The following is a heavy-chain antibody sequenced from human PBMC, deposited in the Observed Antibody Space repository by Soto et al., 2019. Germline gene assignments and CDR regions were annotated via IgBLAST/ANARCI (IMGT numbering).Heavy chain of an antibody. CDR2: IVHSVSYT. V-gene: IGHV5-10-1*01. Sequence: PGESLKLSCQASGYTFTAFWITWVRQMPGNGLARMGTIVHSVSYTHYSLPFQGHVTVSADKSIGSAYLQWSNVEDSDSATYYCARLSTGLCSQTTCQLYYGMDVWGKGTT. CDR1: GYTFTAFW. J-gene: IGHJ6*04. CDR3: ARLSTGLCSQTTCQLYYGMDV. D-gene: IGHD3-10*02.